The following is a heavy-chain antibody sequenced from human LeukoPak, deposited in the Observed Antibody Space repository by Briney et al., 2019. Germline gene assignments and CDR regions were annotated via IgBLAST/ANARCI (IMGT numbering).Heavy chain of an antibody. V-gene: IGHV4-61*02. CDR2: IYTSGST. Sequence: SQTLSLTCTVSGGSISSGSYYWSWIRQPAGKGLEWIRRIYTSGSTNYNPSLKSRVTISVDTSKNQFSVKLSSVTAADTAVYYCARHGVATWFDPWGQGTLVTVSS. CDR1: GGSISSGSYY. J-gene: IGHJ5*02. CDR3: ARHGVATWFDP. D-gene: IGHD2-15*01.